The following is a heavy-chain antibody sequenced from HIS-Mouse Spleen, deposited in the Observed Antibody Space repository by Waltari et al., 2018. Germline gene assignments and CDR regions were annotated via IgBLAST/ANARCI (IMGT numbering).Heavy chain of an antibody. J-gene: IGHJ3*02. D-gene: IGHD4-17*01. CDR3: ARIRSYGGNSGAFDI. V-gene: IGHV5-51*03. CDR1: RYSFTRYG. Sequence: EVQLVQPGAEVKKPGASLKISGKGPRYSFTRYGIARVRPLPGKGLEWMGIIYPGDSDTRYSPSFQGQVTISADKSISTAYLQWSSLKASDTAMYYCARIRSYGGNSGAFDIWGQGTMVTVSS. CDR2: IYPGDSDT.